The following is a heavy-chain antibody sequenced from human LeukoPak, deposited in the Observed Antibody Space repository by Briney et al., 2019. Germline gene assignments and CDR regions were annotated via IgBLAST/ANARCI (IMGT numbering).Heavy chain of an antibody. CDR3: ARGYYGSGSLDY. Sequence: SSETLSLTCTVSGGSISSGGYYWSWIRQHPGKGLEWIGYIYYSGSTYYNPSLKSRVTISVDTSKSQFSLKLSSVTAADAAVYYCARGYYGSGSLDYWGQGTLVTVSS. CDR1: GGSISSGGYY. V-gene: IGHV4-31*03. J-gene: IGHJ4*02. D-gene: IGHD3-10*01. CDR2: IYYSGST.